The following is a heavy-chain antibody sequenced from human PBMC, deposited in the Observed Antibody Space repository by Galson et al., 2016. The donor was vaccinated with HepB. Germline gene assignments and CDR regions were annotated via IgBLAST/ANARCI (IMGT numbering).Heavy chain of an antibody. D-gene: IGHD3-10*01. J-gene: IGHJ5*02. CDR1: GFSVSSNY. V-gene: IGHV3-53*01. Sequence: SLRLSCAASGFSVSSNYMSWVRQAPGKGLQWVSVIFSGGSTYYADSVKGRFTISRDNSKNTLHRQMNSLRAEDTAVYYCARDREYYYGSGSYAETWGQGTLVTVSS. CDR3: ARDREYYYGSGSYAET. CDR2: IFSGGST.